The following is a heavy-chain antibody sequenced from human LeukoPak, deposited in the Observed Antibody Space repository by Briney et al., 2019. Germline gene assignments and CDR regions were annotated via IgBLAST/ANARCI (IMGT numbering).Heavy chain of an antibody. CDR1: GYTFTSYY. J-gene: IGHJ4*02. CDR3: ARDMGIFNPYSSSYSLDY. Sequence: EASVKVSCKASGYTFTSYYMHWVRQAPGQGLEWMGIINPSGGSTSYAQKFQGRVTMTRDTSTSTVYMELSSLRSEDTAVYYCARDMGIFNPYSSSYSLDYWGQGTLVTVSS. V-gene: IGHV1-46*01. CDR2: INPSGGST. D-gene: IGHD6-13*01.